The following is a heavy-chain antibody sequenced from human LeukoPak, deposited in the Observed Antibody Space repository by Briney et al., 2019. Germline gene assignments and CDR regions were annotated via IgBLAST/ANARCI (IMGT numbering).Heavy chain of an antibody. D-gene: IGHD4-17*01. J-gene: IGHJ5*02. Sequence: SETLSLTCTVSGGSMNNYYRSWIRQAPGKGLEWIGYISDSGSTNYNPSLRSRVTISVDTSKNQFSLKLSSVPAADTALYYCARYDYRDCWFDPWGQGTLVTVSS. CDR1: GGSMNNYY. CDR3: ARYDYRDCWFDP. CDR2: ISDSGST. V-gene: IGHV4-59*01.